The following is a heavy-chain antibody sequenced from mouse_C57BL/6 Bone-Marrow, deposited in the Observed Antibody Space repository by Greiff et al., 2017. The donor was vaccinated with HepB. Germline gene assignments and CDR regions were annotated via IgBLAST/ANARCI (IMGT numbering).Heavy chain of an antibody. V-gene: IGHV1-63*01. CDR3: ARFGYGNFYAMDY. J-gene: IGHJ4*01. D-gene: IGHD2-1*01. CDR2: IYPGGGYT. CDR1: GYTFTNYW. Sequence: VQLQESGAELVRPGTSVKMSCKASGYTFTNYWIGWAKQRPGHGLEWIGDIYPGGGYTNYNEKFKGKATLTADKSSSTAYMQFSSLTSEDSAIYYCARFGYGNFYAMDYWGQGTSVTVSS.